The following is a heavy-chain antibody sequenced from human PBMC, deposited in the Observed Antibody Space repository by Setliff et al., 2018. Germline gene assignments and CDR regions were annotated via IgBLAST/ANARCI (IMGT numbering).Heavy chain of an antibody. CDR1: GGSISTYY. V-gene: IGHV4-34*01. CDR2: INHSGST. J-gene: IGHJ5*02. D-gene: IGHD3-16*01. CDR3: VRHGYTNYLNWFDP. Sequence: SETLSLTCTVSGGSISTYYWSWIRQPPGKGLEWIGEINHSGSTNYNPSLKSRVTISVDTSKKQFSLDLRSVTATDTAVYHCVRHGYTNYLNWFDPWSQGTLVTVSS.